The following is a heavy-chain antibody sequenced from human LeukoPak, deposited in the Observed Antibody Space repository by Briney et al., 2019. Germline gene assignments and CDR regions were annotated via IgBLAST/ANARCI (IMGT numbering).Heavy chain of an antibody. Sequence: ASVKVSCKASGYTFTSYYMHWVRQAPGQGLEWMGWISAYNGNTNYAQKLQGRVTMTTDTSTTTAYMELRSLRSDDTAVYYCARGLPYSSSVIPDVFDIWGQGTMVTVSS. CDR2: ISAYNGNT. V-gene: IGHV1-18*04. CDR3: ARGLPYSSSVIPDVFDI. J-gene: IGHJ3*02. D-gene: IGHD6-13*01. CDR1: GYTFTSYY.